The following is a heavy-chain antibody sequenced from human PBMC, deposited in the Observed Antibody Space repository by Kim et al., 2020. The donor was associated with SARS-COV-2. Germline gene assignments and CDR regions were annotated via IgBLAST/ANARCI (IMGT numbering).Heavy chain of an antibody. D-gene: IGHD4-17*01. CDR3: AKDATYGDYGAVDY. J-gene: IGHJ4*02. CDR2: ISWNSGSI. V-gene: IGHV3-9*01. Sequence: GGSLRLSCAASGFTFDDYAMHWVRQAPGKGLEWVSGISWNSGSIGYADSVKGRFTISRDNAKNSLYLQMNSLRAEDTALYYCAKDATYGDYGAVDYWGQGTLPTVSS. CDR1: GFTFDDYA.